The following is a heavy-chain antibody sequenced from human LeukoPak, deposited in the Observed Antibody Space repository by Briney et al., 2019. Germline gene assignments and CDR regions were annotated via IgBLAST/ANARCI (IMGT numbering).Heavy chain of an antibody. CDR2: IYYSGST. J-gene: IGHJ4*02. D-gene: IGHD3-3*01. Sequence: SETLSLTCAVSGGSISSGGYSWSWIRQPPGKGLEWIGYIYYSGSTNYNPSLKSRVTISVDTSKNQFSLKLSSVTAADTAVYYCARAVGGYDFWSGSPHRVFDYWGQGTLVTVSS. CDR3: ARAVGGYDFWSGSPHRVFDY. CDR1: GGSISSGGYS. V-gene: IGHV4-61*08.